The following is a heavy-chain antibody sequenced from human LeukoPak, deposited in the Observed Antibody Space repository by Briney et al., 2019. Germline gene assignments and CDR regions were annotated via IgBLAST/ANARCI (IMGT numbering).Heavy chain of an antibody. V-gene: IGHV3-23*01. Sequence: PGGSLRLSGAASGFTFSTYAMSWVRQAPGKGLEWVSAISGSGGSTYYADSVKGRFTISRDNSKNALYLQMNSLRAEDTAVYYCAKAQPQTGTTSWFDPWGQGTLVTVSS. CDR2: ISGSGGST. D-gene: IGHD1-7*01. CDR1: GFTFSTYA. J-gene: IGHJ5*02. CDR3: AKAQPQTGTTSWFDP.